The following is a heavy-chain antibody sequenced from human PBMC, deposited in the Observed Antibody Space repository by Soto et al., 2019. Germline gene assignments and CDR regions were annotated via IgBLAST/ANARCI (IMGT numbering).Heavy chain of an antibody. Sequence: QVQLQESGPGLVKPSETLSLTCTVSGGSISSYYWSWIRQPAGKGLEWIGRIYTSGSTNYNPSLIGLVSMSVHTPKNQVSLKLTSVTAAVPAVYYCVRDDLSIAAEGTHDYWGQVTLVTVS. CDR3: VRDDLSIAAEGTHDY. J-gene: IGHJ4*02. CDR1: GGSISSYY. CDR2: IYTSGST. D-gene: IGHD6-13*01. V-gene: IGHV4-4*07.